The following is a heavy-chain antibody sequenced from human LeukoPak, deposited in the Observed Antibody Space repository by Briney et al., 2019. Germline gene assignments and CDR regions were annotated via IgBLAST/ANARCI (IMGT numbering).Heavy chain of an antibody. CDR1: GYTFTGYY. J-gene: IGHJ4*02. V-gene: IGHV1-2*04. D-gene: IGHD3-22*01. CDR3: ARAHRPSYESSGYYLDY. Sequence: ASVKVSCKASGYTFTGYYMHWVRQAPGQGLEWMGWINPNSGGTNYAQKFQGWVTMTRDTSISTAYMELSRLRSDDTAVYYCARAHRPSYESSGYYLDYWGQGTLVTVSS. CDR2: INPNSGGT.